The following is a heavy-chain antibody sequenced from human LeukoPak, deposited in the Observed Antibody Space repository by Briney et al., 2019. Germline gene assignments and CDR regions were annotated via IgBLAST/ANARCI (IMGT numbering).Heavy chain of an antibody. Sequence: GGSLGLSCAPSGFTFSNFWMSWVREARGRGREWVANIHPEGNEKYHVESVKGRFTISRDNARNLLFLQMNGLRVEDTAVYYCARGDDFSGDHWGQGTLVTVSS. CDR2: IHPEGNEK. J-gene: IGHJ4*02. CDR1: GFTFSNFW. CDR3: ARGDDFSGDH. D-gene: IGHD1-1*01. V-gene: IGHV3-7*04.